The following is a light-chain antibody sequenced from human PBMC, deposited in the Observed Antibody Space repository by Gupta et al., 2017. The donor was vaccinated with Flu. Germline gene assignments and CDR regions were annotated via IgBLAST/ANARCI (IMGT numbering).Light chain of an antibody. Sequence: QAVLTQPPSFSAAPGQKVTPSCSGGSSNVGNKYVSWYQQLPGTAPKLLIYENNKRPSGIPDRFSGSKSGTSATLGITGLQTGDEADYYCGTWDTSLSVWVFGGGTKVTVL. CDR3: GTWDTSLSVWV. CDR2: ENN. J-gene: IGLJ3*02. V-gene: IGLV1-51*02. CDR1: SSNVGNKY.